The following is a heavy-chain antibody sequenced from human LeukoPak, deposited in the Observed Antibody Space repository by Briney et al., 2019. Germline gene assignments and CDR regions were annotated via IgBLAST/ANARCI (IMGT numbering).Heavy chain of an antibody. CDR2: ISSSSSYI. V-gene: IGHV3-21*01. J-gene: IGHJ1*01. CDR3: ATAGGVDTAMVTLEYFQH. Sequence: PGGSLRLSCAASGFTFSSYSMNWVRQAPGKGLEWLSSISSSSSYIYYADSVKGRFTISRDNDKNSLYLQMNSLRAEDTAVYYCATAGGVDTAMVTLEYFQHWGQGTLVTVSS. CDR1: GFTFSSYS. D-gene: IGHD5-18*01.